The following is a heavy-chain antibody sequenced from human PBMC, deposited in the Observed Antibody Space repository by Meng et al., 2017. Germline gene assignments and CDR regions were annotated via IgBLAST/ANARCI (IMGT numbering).Heavy chain of an antibody. CDR1: GGSISSGSYY. Sequence: SETLSLTCTVSGGSISSGSYYWSWIRQPAGKGLEWIGRIYTSGRTNYNPALKSRVTISVDTSKNQFSLKLSSVTAADTAVYYCARASLHYYDSSGYYLDAIDIWDRGTMVT. D-gene: IGHD3-22*01. CDR3: ARASLHYYDSSGYYLDAIDI. J-gene: IGHJ3*02. CDR2: IYTSGRT. V-gene: IGHV4-61*02.